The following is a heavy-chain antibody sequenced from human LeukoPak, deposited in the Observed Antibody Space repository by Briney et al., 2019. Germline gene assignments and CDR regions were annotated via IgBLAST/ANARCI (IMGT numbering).Heavy chain of an antibody. V-gene: IGHV3-23*01. CDR1: GFTFSSYA. Sequence: GGSLRLSCAASGFTFSSYAMSWVRQAPGKGLEWVSAISGSGGSTYYADSVKGRFTISRDNSKNTLYLQMNSLRAEDTAVHYCAKRVRDYYYYMDVWGKGTTVTISS. CDR2: ISGSGGST. J-gene: IGHJ6*03. CDR3: AKRVRDYYYYMDV.